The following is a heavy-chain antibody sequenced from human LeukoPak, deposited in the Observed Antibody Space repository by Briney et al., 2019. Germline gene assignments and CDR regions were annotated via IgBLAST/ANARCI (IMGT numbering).Heavy chain of an antibody. J-gene: IGHJ4*02. CDR2: IYYSGST. CDR1: GGSISSGGYY. CDR3: ARGGDYGAYFGY. V-gene: IGHV4-31*03. Sequence: TLSLTCTVSGGSISSGGYYWSWIRQHPGKGLEWIGYIYYSGSTYYNPSLKSRVTISVDTSKNQFSLKLSSVTAADTAVYYCARGGDYGAYFGYWGQGTLDTVSS. D-gene: IGHD4-17*01.